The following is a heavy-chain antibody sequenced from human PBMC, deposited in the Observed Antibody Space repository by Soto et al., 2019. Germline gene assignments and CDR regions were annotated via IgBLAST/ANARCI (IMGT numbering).Heavy chain of an antibody. CDR3: ARDSGSYPYYYYGMDV. V-gene: IGHV1-69*13. Sequence: SVQVSCQASGGTFLSYAIRLVLQAPVQGLEWMGGIIPIFGTANYAQKFQGRVTITADESTSTAYMELSSLRSEDTAVYYCARDSGSYPYYYYGMDVWGQGTTVTVSS. CDR1: GGTFLSYA. CDR2: IIPIFGTA. D-gene: IGHD1-26*01. J-gene: IGHJ6*02.